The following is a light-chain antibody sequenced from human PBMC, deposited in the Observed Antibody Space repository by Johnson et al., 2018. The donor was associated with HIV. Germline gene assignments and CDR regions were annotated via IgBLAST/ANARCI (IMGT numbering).Light chain of an antibody. CDR1: SSNIGNNY. CDR3: GTWDSSLRIDF. Sequence: QSVLTQPPSVSAAPGQKVTISCSGSSSNIGNNYVSWYQQLPGTAPKLLIYDNNKRPSGIPDRFSGSKSGTSATLGITGLQTGAEADYYCGTWDSSLRIDFFGTGTKVTVL. V-gene: IGLV1-51*01. CDR2: DNN. J-gene: IGLJ1*01.